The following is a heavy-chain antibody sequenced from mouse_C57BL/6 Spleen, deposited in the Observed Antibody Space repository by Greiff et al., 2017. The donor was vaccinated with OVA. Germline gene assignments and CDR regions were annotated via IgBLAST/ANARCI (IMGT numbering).Heavy chain of an antibody. D-gene: IGHD1-1*01. CDR3: AREDYYGSSPYYFDY. CDR2: INPYNGGT. Sequence: EVQLQQSGPVLVKPGASVKMSCKASGYTFTDYYMNWVKQSHGKSLEWIGVINPYNGGTSYNQKFKGKATLTVDKSSSTAYMELNSLTSEDSAVYYCAREDYYGSSPYYFDYWGQGTTLTVSS. V-gene: IGHV1-19*01. J-gene: IGHJ2*01. CDR1: GYTFTDYY.